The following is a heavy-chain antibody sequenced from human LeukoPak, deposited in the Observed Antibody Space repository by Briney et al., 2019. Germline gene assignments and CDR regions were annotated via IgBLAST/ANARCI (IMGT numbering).Heavy chain of an antibody. V-gene: IGHV3-23*01. CDR2: ISGNTYSI. CDR3: VRRYSGSSETDFDY. CDR1: GFTFSSYA. J-gene: IGHJ4*02. D-gene: IGHD5-12*01. Sequence: GGSLRLSCAASGFTFSSYAMSWVRQAPGKGLEWVSTISGNTYSIYYTDSVKGRFTISRDNAKSSLYLQLNAVRPEDAAVYYCVRRYSGSSETDFDYWGQGTLVTVSS.